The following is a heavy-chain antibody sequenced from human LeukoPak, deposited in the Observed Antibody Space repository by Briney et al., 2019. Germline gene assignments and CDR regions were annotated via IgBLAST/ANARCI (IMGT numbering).Heavy chain of an antibody. CDR2: ISYDGSNK. CDR3: AKTFSGWYPYFDY. Sequence: GGSLRLSCAASGFTFSSYAMHWVRQAPGKGLEWVAVISYDGSNKYYADSVKGRFTISRDNSKNTLYLQMNSLRAEDTAVYYCAKTFSGWYPYFDYWGQGTLVTVSS. D-gene: IGHD6-19*01. V-gene: IGHV3-30*04. CDR1: GFTFSSYA. J-gene: IGHJ4*02.